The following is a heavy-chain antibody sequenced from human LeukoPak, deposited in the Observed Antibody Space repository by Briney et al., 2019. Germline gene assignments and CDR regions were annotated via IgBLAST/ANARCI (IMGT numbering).Heavy chain of an antibody. CDR3: AKDITSDIVVVPASRSGPYYYYGMDV. Sequence: SETLSLTCTVSGGSISSYYWSWIRQPPGKGLEWIGYIYYSGSTNYNPSLKSRVTISVDTSKNQFSLKLNSVTAADTAVYYRAKDITSDIVVVPASRSGPYYYYGMDVWGQGTTVTVSS. D-gene: IGHD2-2*01. CDR2: IYYSGST. CDR1: GGSISSYY. J-gene: IGHJ6*02. V-gene: IGHV4-59*01.